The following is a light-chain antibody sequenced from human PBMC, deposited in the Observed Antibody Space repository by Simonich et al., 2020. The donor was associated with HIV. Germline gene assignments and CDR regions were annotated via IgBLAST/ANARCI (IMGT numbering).Light chain of an antibody. CDR3: MQALQTPMYT. CDR1: QCLLHSNGYNY. Sequence: DIVMTQSPLSLPVTPGEPASISCRSSQCLLHSNGYNYLDWFLQKPGQSPQLLIYLGSNRASGVPDRISGRGSGTDFTLKISRVEAEDVGVHYCMQALQTPMYTFGQGTKLEIK. V-gene: IGKV2-28*01. J-gene: IGKJ2*01. CDR2: LGS.